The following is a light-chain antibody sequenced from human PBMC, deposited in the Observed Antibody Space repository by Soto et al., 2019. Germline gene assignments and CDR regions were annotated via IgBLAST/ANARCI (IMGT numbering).Light chain of an antibody. CDR1: SGDVGAYNY. CDR2: DVD. CDR3: SSYTSSSVV. Sequence: QSALTQPRSVSASPGQSVTISCTGTSGDVGAYNYVSWSQQYPGKPPKLIIYDVDQRPSGVPDRFAGSKSGNTASLTISGLQAEDEADYYCSSYTSSSVVFGGGTKLTVL. V-gene: IGLV2-11*01. J-gene: IGLJ2*01.